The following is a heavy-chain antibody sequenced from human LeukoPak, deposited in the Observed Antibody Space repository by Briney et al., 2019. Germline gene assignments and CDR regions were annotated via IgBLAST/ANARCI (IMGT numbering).Heavy chain of an antibody. D-gene: IGHD6-13*01. CDR3: ARPRYSSRMFDY. CDR2: INPNSGGT. CDR1: GYTFTGYY. J-gene: IGHJ4*02. V-gene: IGHV1-2*02. Sequence: ASVKVSCKASGYTFTGYYMHWVRQAPGQGLEWMGWINPNSGGTNYAQKFQGRVTMTRDTSISTAYMELSRLRSDDTAVYYCARPRYSSRMFDYWGQGTLVTVSS.